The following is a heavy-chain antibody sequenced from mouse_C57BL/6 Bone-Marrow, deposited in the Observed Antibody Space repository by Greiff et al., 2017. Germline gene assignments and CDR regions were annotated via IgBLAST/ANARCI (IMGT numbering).Heavy chain of an antibody. V-gene: IGHV1-18*01. Sequence: VQLQQSGPELVKPGASVKIPCKASGYTFTDYNMDWVKQSHGKSLEWIGDINPNNGGTIYNQKFKGKATLTVDKSSSTAYMELRSLTSEDTAVYYCARGDYGSRPRYFDVWGTGTTVTVSS. D-gene: IGHD1-1*01. CDR3: ARGDYGSRPRYFDV. CDR2: INPNNGGT. J-gene: IGHJ1*03. CDR1: GYTFTDYN.